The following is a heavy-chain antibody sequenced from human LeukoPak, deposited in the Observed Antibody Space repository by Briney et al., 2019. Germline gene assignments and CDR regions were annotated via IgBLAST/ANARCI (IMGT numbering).Heavy chain of an antibody. Sequence: ASVKVSCTASGFTFTGYYMHWVRQAPGQGLEWMGWINPNSGGTNYAQKVQGRVTMTRDTSVSTAYMELRRLRSDDTAVYYCARDRVYCSGGSCYWVGYYGMDVWGQGTTVTVSS. CDR3: ARDRVYCSGGSCYWVGYYGMDV. J-gene: IGHJ6*02. D-gene: IGHD2-15*01. CDR1: GFTFTGYY. CDR2: INPNSGGT. V-gene: IGHV1-2*02.